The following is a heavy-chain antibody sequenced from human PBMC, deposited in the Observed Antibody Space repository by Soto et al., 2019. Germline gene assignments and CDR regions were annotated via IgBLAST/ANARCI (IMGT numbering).Heavy chain of an antibody. CDR1: GYTFTSYG. J-gene: IGHJ4*02. CDR3: ARDFHRAHDYGDSPHPPDY. D-gene: IGHD4-17*01. CDR2: ISAYNGNT. Sequence: QVQLVQSGAEVKKPGASVKVSCKASGYTFTSYGISWVRQAPGQGLEWMGWISAYNGNTNYAQKLQGRVTMTTDTSTSTAYMELRSMRSDDTAVYYCARDFHRAHDYGDSPHPPDYWGQGTLVTVSS. V-gene: IGHV1-18*01.